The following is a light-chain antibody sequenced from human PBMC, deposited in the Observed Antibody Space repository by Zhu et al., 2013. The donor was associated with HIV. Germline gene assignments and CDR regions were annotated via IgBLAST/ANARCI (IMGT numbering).Light chain of an antibody. CDR2: AAS. CDR3: LQSNSYPRT. J-gene: IGKJ2*02. V-gene: IGKV1-39*01. CDR1: RRVDIY. Sequence: DIQMTQSPSSLSASVGDRVTITCRASRRVDIYVNWYQQKPGRAPSLLIYAASSLQSGVPSRFSGSGSGTDFTLTISSLQLEDFATYYCLQSNSYPRTFGQGTRLEIK.